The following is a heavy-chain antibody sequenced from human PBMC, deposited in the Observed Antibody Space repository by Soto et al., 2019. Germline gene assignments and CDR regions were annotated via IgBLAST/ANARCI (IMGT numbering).Heavy chain of an antibody. CDR1: GFTFSSYA. Sequence: EVQLLESGGGLVQPGGSLRLSCAASGFTFSSYAMSWVRQAPGKGLEWVSAISGSGGSTYYADSVKGRFTISRDNSKNTLYLKMNSLRAEDTAVYYWAKDHCSSTSCYRALWADYWGQGTLVTVSS. D-gene: IGHD2-2*02. CDR2: ISGSGGST. J-gene: IGHJ4*02. V-gene: IGHV3-23*01. CDR3: AKDHCSSTSCYRALWADY.